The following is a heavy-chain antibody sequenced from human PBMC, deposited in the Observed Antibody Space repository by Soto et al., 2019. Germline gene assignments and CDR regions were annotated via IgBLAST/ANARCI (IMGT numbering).Heavy chain of an antibody. CDR2: IYHSGST. J-gene: IGHJ4*02. CDR3: ARDGRVATIWGDLATFDY. Sequence: SETLSLTCAVSGGSISSSNWWSWVRQPPGKGLEWIGEIYHSGSTNYNPSLKSRVTISVDKSKNQFSLKLSSVTAADTAVYYCARDGRVATIWGDLATFDYWGQGTLVTVSS. CDR1: GGSISSSNW. V-gene: IGHV4-4*02. D-gene: IGHD5-12*01.